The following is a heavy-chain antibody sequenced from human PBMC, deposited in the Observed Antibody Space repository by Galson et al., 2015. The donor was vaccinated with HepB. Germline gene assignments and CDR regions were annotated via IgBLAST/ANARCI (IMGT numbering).Heavy chain of an antibody. CDR2: ISSSSGTI. CDR3: ARQWLVPGYYGMDV. D-gene: IGHD6-19*01. J-gene: IGHJ6*02. CDR1: GFTFSSCS. Sequence: SLRLSCAASGFTFSSCSMNWVRQAPGKGLEWVSYISSSSGTIYYADSVKGRFTISRDNAKNSLYLQMNSLRAEDTAVYYCARQWLVPGYYGMDVWGQGTTVTVSS. V-gene: IGHV3-48*04.